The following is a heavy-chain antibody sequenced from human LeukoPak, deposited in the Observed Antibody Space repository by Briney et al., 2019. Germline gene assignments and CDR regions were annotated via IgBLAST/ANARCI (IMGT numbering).Heavy chain of an antibody. J-gene: IGHJ3*02. V-gene: IGHV3-30-3*01. D-gene: IGHD1-26*01. CDR1: GFTFSSYA. Sequence: GRSLRLSCAASGFTFSSYAMHWVRQAPGKGLEWVAVISYDGSNKYYADSVKGRFTISRDNSKNTLYLQMNSLRAEDTAVYYCARGMRELHGAFDIWGQGTMVTVSS. CDR3: ARGMRELHGAFDI. CDR2: ISYDGSNK.